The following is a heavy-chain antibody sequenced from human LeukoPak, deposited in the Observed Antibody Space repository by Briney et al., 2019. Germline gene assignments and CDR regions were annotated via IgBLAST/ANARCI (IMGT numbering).Heavy chain of an antibody. CDR2: ISAYNGNT. Sequence: ASVKVSCKASGYTFTSYGISWVRQATGQGLEWMGWISAYNGNTNYAQKLQGRVTMTTDTSTSTAYMELRSLRSDDTAVYYCARGIAVAGTLYYFDYWGQGTLVTVSS. V-gene: IGHV1-18*01. CDR1: GYTFTSYG. D-gene: IGHD6-19*01. J-gene: IGHJ4*02. CDR3: ARGIAVAGTLYYFDY.